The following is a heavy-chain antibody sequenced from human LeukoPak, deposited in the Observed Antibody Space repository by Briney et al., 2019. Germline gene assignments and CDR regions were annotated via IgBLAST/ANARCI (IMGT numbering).Heavy chain of an antibody. Sequence: SETLSLTCVVSGGFISSGGYYWGWIRHPPEKGLEWIGSVHHSGITYYNPSLKSRVTISVDTSKNQFSLKLSSVTAADTAVYYCARGSYDYGQNWFDPWGQGTLVTVSS. V-gene: IGHV4-39*07. CDR1: GGFISSGGYY. D-gene: IGHD4-17*01. CDR3: ARGSYDYGQNWFDP. J-gene: IGHJ5*02. CDR2: VHHSGIT.